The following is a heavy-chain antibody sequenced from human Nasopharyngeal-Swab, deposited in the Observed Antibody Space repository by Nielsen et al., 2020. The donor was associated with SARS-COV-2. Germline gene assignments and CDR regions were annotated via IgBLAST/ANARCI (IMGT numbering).Heavy chain of an antibody. J-gene: IGHJ6*03. CDR2: INAGNGNT. V-gene: IGHV1-3*01. Sequence: WVGQAPGQRLEWMGWINAGNGNTKYSQKCQGRVTITRDTSASTAYMELSSLRSEDTAVYYCARAGEAYYYYYMDVWGQGTTVTVSS. D-gene: IGHD1-1*01. CDR3: ARAGEAYYYYYMDV.